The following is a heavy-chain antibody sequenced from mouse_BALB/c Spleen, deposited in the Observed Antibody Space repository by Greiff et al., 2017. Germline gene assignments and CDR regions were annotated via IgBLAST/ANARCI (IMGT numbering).Heavy chain of an antibody. J-gene: IGHJ1*01. V-gene: IGHV5-6-4*01. CDR3: TREGSPLLAFEV. CDR1: GFTFSSYT. CDR2: ISSGGSYT. D-gene: IGHD1-1*02. Sequence: EVKLVESGGGLVKPGGSLKLSCAASGFTFSSYTMSWVRQTPEKRLEWVATISSGGSYTYYPDSVKGRFTISRDNAKNTLYLQMSSLKSEDTAMYYCTREGSPLLAFEVWGAGTTVTVSA.